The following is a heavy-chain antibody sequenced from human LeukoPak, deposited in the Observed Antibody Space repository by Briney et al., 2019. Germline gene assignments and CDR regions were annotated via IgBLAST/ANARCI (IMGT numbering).Heavy chain of an antibody. Sequence: GGSLRLSCAASGFTFSSYAMSWVRQAPGKGLEWVSAISGSGGSTYYADSVKGRFTSSRDNPKNTLYLQMNGLRVEDTAVYYCAKDMQTWPRFPDYWGQGTLVTVSS. CDR1: GFTFSSYA. CDR3: AKDMQTWPRFPDY. V-gene: IGHV3-23*01. J-gene: IGHJ4*02. D-gene: IGHD5-12*01. CDR2: ISGSGGST.